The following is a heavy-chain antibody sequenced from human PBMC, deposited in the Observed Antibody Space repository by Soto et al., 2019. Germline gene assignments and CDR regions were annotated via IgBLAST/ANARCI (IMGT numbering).Heavy chain of an antibody. D-gene: IGHD2-15*01. V-gene: IGHV1-69*01. Sequence: QVQLVQSGAEVKKPGSSVKVSCKASGGTFSSYAISWVRQAPGQGLEWMGGIIPIFGTANYAQKFQGRVTITADESTSTAYMELSSLRSEDTAVYYCVRSVVAATLGYYGMDVWGQGTTVTVSS. CDR2: IIPIFGTA. CDR1: GGTFSSYA. CDR3: VRSVVAATLGYYGMDV. J-gene: IGHJ6*02.